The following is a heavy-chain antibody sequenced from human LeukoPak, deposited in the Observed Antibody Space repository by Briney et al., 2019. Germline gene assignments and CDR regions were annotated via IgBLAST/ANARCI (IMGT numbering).Heavy chain of an antibody. D-gene: IGHD4-17*01. J-gene: IGHJ5*02. CDR3: AKEGTVMTTVTTGWLDP. Sequence: GGSLRLSCAASGFTSSSYAMSWVRQAPGKGLEWVSAISGSGGSTYYADSVKGRFTISRDNSKNTLYLQMNSLRTEDTAVYYCAKEGTVMTTVTTGWLDPWGQGTQVTVSS. V-gene: IGHV3-23*01. CDR2: ISGSGGST. CDR1: GFTSSSYA.